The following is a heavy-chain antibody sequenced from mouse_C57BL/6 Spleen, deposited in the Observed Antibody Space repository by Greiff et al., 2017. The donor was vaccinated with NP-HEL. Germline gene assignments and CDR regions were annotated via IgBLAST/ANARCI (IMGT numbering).Heavy chain of an antibody. CDR1: GYAFSSYW. CDR2: IYPGDGDT. CDR3: ARGSYYGRSLAWFDY. V-gene: IGHV1-80*01. Sequence: VQLQQSGAELVKPGASVKISCKASGYAFSSYWMNWVKQRPGKGLEWIGQIYPGDGDTNYNGKFKGKATLTADKSSSTAYMQLSSLTSEDAAVYFCARGSYYGRSLAWFDYWGQGTLVTVSA. D-gene: IGHD1-1*01. J-gene: IGHJ3*01.